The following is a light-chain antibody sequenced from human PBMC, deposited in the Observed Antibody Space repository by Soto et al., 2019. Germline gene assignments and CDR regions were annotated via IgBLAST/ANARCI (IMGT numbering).Light chain of an antibody. Sequence: QAVLKQPPSVSAAPGQKVTISCFGSNSNIGRNYVSWYQQLPGTAPKLLIYGNNNRHSGITDRISGSKSGTSATLGITGLQPGDEADYYCATWDNTLSVEVFGGGTKLTVL. CDR2: GNN. V-gene: IGLV1-51*01. CDR3: ATWDNTLSVEV. J-gene: IGLJ3*02. CDR1: NSNIGRNY.